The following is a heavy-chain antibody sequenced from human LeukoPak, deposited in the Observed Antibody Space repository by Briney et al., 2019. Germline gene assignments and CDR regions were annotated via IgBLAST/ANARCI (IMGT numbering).Heavy chain of an antibody. CDR3: ARGSRGSVTKVYATYYYYYMDV. Sequence: GASVKVSCKASGYTFTGYYMHRVGQAPGQGREGMGWINPNSGGTNYAQKFQGRVTMTRDTSSSKANMEVSRLRSDDTAVYYCARGSRGSVTKVYATYYYYYMDVWGKGTTVTVSS. CDR1: GYTFTGYY. V-gene: IGHV1-2*02. D-gene: IGHD3-10*01. J-gene: IGHJ6*03. CDR2: INPNSGGT.